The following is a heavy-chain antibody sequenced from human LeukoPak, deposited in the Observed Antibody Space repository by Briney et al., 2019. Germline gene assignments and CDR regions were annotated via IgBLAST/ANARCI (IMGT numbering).Heavy chain of an antibody. CDR1: GFTFSSYA. D-gene: IGHD6-13*01. V-gene: IGHV3-23*01. CDR3: AKAFSSSWYGPPPGY. CDR2: ISGSGGST. Sequence: GGSLRLSCAASGFTFSSYARSWVRKAPGKGREWVSAISGSGGSTYYADSVKGRFTISRDNSKNTLYLQMNSLRAEDTAVYYCAKAFSSSWYGPPPGYWGQGTLVTVSS. J-gene: IGHJ4*02.